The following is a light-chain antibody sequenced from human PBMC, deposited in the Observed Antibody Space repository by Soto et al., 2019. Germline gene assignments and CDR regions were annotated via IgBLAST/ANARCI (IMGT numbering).Light chain of an antibody. V-gene: IGLV2-14*01. CDR1: SSDVGAYNY. J-gene: IGLJ1*01. CDR3: SSYRSSTTFV. Sequence: QSALTQPASVSGSPRQSITISCTGTSSDVGAYNYVSWYQQYPGRAPKVIIFEVRKRPSGVSTRFSGSKSGDTASLTISGLQAEDEADYYCSSYRSSTTFVFGTGTKVTVL. CDR2: EVR.